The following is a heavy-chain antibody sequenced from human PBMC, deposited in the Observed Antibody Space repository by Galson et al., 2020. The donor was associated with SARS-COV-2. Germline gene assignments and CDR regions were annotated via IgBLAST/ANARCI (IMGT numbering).Heavy chain of an antibody. CDR1: GFSLSTSGMR. D-gene: IGHD2-15*01. CDR2: IDWDADK. J-gene: IGHJ6*02. V-gene: IGHV2-70*04. CDR3: ARVSVATSLGRDV. Sequence: SGPTLVKPTQTLTLTCTFSGFSLSTSGMRVSWIRQPPGKALEWLARIDWDADKFYSTSLKTRLTISKDTSKNQVVLTMTNMDPVDTATYYCARVSVATSLGRDVWGQGTTVTVSS.